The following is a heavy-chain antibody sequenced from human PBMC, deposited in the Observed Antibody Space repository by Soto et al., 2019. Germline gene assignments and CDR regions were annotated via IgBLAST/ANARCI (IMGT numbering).Heavy chain of an antibody. J-gene: IGHJ3*02. CDR2: IYPGDSDT. Sequence: GSLKISCKGSGYSFTSYWIGWVRQMPGKGLEWMGIIYPGDSDTRYSPSFQGQVTISADKSISTAYLQWSSLKASDTAMYYCARGAPRGSGWYRGVDIWGQGTMVTVPS. CDR3: ARGAPRGSGWYRGVDI. CDR1: GYSFTSYW. D-gene: IGHD6-19*01. V-gene: IGHV5-51*01.